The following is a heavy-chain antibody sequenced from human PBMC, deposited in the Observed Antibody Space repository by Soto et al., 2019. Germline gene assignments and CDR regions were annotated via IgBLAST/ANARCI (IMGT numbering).Heavy chain of an antibody. J-gene: IGHJ5*02. CDR3: ASVARGPSGFDP. Sequence: QVQLQESGPGLVKPSETLSLTCTVSGGSVSSGSYYWSWIRQPPGKGLEWIGYIYYSGSTNYNPPFKSRVTLSVDTSKHLYSPKRSSTPAADTAVYCCASVARGPSGFDPWGPGTLVTVSS. V-gene: IGHV4-61*01. CDR1: GGSVSSGSYY. D-gene: IGHD2-2*01. CDR2: IYYSGST.